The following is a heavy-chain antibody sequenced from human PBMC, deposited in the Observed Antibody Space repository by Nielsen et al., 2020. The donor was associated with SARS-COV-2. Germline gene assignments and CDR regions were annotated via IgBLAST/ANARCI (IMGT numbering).Heavy chain of an antibody. CDR3: ARHSSGGSYWRFFGY. CDR2: IYPGDSDT. CDR1: GYSFTSYW. Sequence: GGSLRLSCKGSGYSFTSYWIGWVRQMPGKGLEWMGIIYPGDSDTRYSPSFQGQVTISADKSISTAYLQWSSLKASDTAMYYCARHSSGGSYWRFFGYWGQGTLVTVSS. D-gene: IGHD1-26*01. J-gene: IGHJ4*02. V-gene: IGHV5-51*01.